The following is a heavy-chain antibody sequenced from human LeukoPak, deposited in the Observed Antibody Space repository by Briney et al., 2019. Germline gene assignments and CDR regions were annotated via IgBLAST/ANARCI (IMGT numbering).Heavy chain of an antibody. Sequence: GGSLRLSCAGSGFPFSSHGMNWVRQAPGKGLEWVSGISPGGPTYYADSVKGRFTISRDDSKNTLYLQMKNLRAEDTAIYYCAKDGAWLRFDDWGQGILVTVSS. CDR1: GFPFSSHG. CDR3: AKDGAWLRFDD. CDR2: ISPGGPT. V-gene: IGHV3-23*01. J-gene: IGHJ4*02. D-gene: IGHD5-12*01.